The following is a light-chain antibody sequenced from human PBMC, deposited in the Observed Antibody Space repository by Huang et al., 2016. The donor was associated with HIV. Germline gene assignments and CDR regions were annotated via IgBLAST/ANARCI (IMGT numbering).Light chain of an antibody. CDR3: QQSQNMPWT. J-gene: IGKJ1*01. CDR1: QTIYSY. V-gene: IGKV1-39*01. Sequence: DIQTTQSPSSLSASVGDRVTITCRASQTIYSYLNWYQQKPGKAAKHLIYAGSSLQSEVSSRFSDRGSGTDFSLTITSVQPEDFATYYCQQSQNMPWTFGQGTKVEIK. CDR2: AGS.